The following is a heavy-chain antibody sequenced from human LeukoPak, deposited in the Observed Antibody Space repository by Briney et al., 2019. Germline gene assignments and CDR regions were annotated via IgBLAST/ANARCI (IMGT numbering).Heavy chain of an antibody. D-gene: IGHD3-22*01. V-gene: IGHV3-7*03. CDR2: IKQDGTEK. Sequence: GRSLRLSCAASGFTFTTYWMSWVRQAPGKGLEWVANIKQDGTEKYYVDSVKGRFTISRDNAKNSLYLQMNSLRAEDMALYYCAKAGHYYDSSGEFDYWGQGTLVTVSS. CDR1: GFTFTTYW. J-gene: IGHJ4*02. CDR3: AKAGHYYDSSGEFDY.